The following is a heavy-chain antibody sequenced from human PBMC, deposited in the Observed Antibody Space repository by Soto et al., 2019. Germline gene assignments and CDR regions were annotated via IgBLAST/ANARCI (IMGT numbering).Heavy chain of an antibody. CDR1: GFTFDDYA. J-gene: IGHJ4*02. Sequence: GGSLRLSCEASGFTFDDYAMHWVRQAPGKGLEWVSGISWNSGSIGYADSVKGRFTISRDNAKNSLYLQMNSLRAEDTALYYCAKLRSGITGTTPDFDYWGQGTLVTVSS. V-gene: IGHV3-9*01. CDR2: ISWNSGSI. D-gene: IGHD1-20*01. CDR3: AKLRSGITGTTPDFDY.